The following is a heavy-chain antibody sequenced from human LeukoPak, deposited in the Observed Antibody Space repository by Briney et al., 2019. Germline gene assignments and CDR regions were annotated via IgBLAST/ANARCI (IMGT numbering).Heavy chain of an antibody. Sequence: GGSLRLSCAASGFTVNSNYMTWVRQAPGKGLEWVSVIYSGGYTYYADSVKGRFTISRDNSKNTVYLQMNSLRAEDTAIYYCARDEAFDIWGQGTMVTVSS. J-gene: IGHJ3*02. CDR3: ARDEAFDI. V-gene: IGHV3-53*01. CDR1: GFTVNSNY. CDR2: IYSGGYT.